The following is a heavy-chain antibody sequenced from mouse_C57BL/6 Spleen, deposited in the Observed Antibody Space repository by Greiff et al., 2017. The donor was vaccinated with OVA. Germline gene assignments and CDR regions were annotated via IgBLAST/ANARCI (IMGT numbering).Heavy chain of an antibody. D-gene: IGHD1-1*01. Sequence: QVHVKQPGAELVKPGASVKMSCKASGYTFTSYWITWVKQRPGQGLEWIGDIYPGSGSTNYNEKFKSKATLTVDTSSSTAYMQLSSLTSEDSAVYYCARSDYYGSSSNYYAMDYWGQGTSVTVSS. CDR3: ARSDYYGSSSNYYAMDY. V-gene: IGHV1-55*01. J-gene: IGHJ4*01. CDR1: GYTFTSYW. CDR2: IYPGSGST.